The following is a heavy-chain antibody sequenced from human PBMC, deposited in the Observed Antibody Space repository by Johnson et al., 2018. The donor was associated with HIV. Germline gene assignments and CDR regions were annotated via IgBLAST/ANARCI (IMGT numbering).Heavy chain of an antibody. D-gene: IGHD5-24*01. J-gene: IGHJ3*02. CDR1: GFTFSSYG. CDR2: IRYDGSNK. CDR3: EKGGPYRCGIDASDI. V-gene: IGHV3-30*02. Sequence: QVQLVESGGGLVQPGGSLRLSCAASGFTFSSYGMHWVRQAPGKGLEWVSFIRYDGSNKHFVESVKGRFTIPRDNSKNTLYLQMNSLGGEDTAVYYCEKGGPYRCGIDASDIWGQGTVVTVSS.